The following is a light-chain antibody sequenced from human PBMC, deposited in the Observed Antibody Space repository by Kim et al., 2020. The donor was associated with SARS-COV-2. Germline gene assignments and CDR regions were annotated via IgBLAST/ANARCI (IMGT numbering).Light chain of an antibody. J-gene: IGLJ3*02. CDR3: QVWDSKSDPWV. CDR1: DMETKN. V-gene: IGLV3-21*01. CDR2: NDN. Sequence: AAGQTARVACGGKDMETKNVHWYQQKPGQAPVLVIYNDNDRPAGIPERFSGSNSGNTATLTISRVEAGDEADYYCQVWDSKSDPWVFGGGTQLTVL.